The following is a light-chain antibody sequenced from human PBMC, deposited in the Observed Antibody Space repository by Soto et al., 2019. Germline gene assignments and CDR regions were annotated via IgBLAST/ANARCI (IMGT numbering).Light chain of an antibody. CDR2: EVS. Sequence: TQPATVLGSAGQSITISCTGTSSDVGGYNFVSWYQQHPDKVPKLMIYEVSNRPSGVSNRFSGSKSGNTASLTISGLQAEDEADYYCSSYTSSSTYGFGTGTKVTVL. V-gene: IGLV2-14*01. J-gene: IGLJ1*01. CDR3: SSYTSSSTYG. CDR1: SSDVGGYNF.